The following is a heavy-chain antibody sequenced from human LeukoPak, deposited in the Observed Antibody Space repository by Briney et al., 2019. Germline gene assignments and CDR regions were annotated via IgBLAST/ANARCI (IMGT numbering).Heavy chain of an antibody. D-gene: IGHD5-24*01. V-gene: IGHV4-34*01. CDR2: INPRGSA. CDR3: ARRRLGYYFDY. J-gene: IGHJ4*02. CDR1: GGSFSGYY. Sequence: SETLSLTCGVYGGSFSGYYWSWIRQPPGKGLEWIGEINPRGSANYNPSLKSRVTLSADTSKNQFSLTLNSVTAADTAVYYCARRRLGYYFDYWGQGTLVTVSS.